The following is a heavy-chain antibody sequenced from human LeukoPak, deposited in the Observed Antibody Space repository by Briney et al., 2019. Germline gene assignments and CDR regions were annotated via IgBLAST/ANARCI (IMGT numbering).Heavy chain of an antibody. D-gene: IGHD5-18*01. CDR3: AKGGYSYGHLSGRRSGYYGMDV. CDR1: GFTFSSYA. J-gene: IGHJ6*02. CDR2: ISGSGGST. Sequence: GGSLRLSCAASGFTFSSYAMSWVRQAPGKGLEWVSAISGSGGSTYYADSVKGRFTISRDNSKNTLYLQMNSLRAEDTAVYYCAKGGYSYGHLSGRRSGYYGMDVWGQGTTVTLSS. V-gene: IGHV3-23*01.